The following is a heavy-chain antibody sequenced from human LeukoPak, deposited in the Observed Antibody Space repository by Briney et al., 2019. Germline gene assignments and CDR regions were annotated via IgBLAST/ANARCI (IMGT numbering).Heavy chain of an antibody. V-gene: IGHV3-53*01. D-gene: IGHD6-25*01. CDR3: GRDLIGTAASWDS. CDR1: GFTVNNKY. J-gene: IGHJ4*02. CDR2: ISSGDST. Sequence: GGSLRLSCAASGFTVNNKYMNWVRQAPGKGLEWVSVISSGDSTYYADSVKGRFTISRDNSKNTLYLQMNSPRVEDTAVYYCGRDLIGTAASWDSWGQGTLVTVSS.